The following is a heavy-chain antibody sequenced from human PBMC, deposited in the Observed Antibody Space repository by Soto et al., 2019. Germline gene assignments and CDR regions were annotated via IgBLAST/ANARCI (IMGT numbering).Heavy chain of an antibody. CDR2: VYYTGDA. D-gene: IGHD6-13*01. Sequence: SETLSLTCTVSGGSISSSSDYYWGWIRQPPGKGLDWIGSVYYTGDAYYNPSLESRVTISVDTSKNQFSLNLNSVTATDTAVYYCAMQVRRCSSTYYCFYSYMDVWGKGTTVTVSS. V-gene: IGHV4-39*01. CDR3: AMQVRRCSSTYYCFYSYMDV. J-gene: IGHJ6*03. CDR1: GGSISSSSDYY.